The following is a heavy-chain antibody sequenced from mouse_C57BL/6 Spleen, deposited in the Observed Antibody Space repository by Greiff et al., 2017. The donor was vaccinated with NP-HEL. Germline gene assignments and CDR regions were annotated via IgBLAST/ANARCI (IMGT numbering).Heavy chain of an antibody. CDR2: IYPGDGDT. J-gene: IGHJ3*01. V-gene: IGHV1-82*01. CDR3: ARSSYYDYDSAWFAY. D-gene: IGHD2-4*01. Sequence: VKLVESGPELVKPGASVKISCKASGYAFSSSWMNWVKQRPGKGLEWIGRIYPGDGDTNYNGKFKGKATLTADKSSSTAYMQLSSLTSEDSAVYFCARSSYYDYDSAWFAYWGQGTLVTVSA. CDR1: GYAFSSSW.